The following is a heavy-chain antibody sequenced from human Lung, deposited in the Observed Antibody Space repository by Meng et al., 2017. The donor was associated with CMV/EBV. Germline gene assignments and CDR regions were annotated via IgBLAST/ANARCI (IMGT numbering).Heavy chain of an antibody. Sequence: GGSLRLXCAASGFTVSSNYMSWVRQAPGKGLEWVSVIYSGGSTYYADSVKGRFTISRDNSKNTLYLQMNSLRAEDTAVYYCAVYCSSTSCHRDGMDVWGQGTTVTVSS. CDR1: GFTVSSNY. D-gene: IGHD2-2*01. CDR2: IYSGGST. J-gene: IGHJ6*02. V-gene: IGHV3-53*01. CDR3: AVYCSSTSCHRDGMDV.